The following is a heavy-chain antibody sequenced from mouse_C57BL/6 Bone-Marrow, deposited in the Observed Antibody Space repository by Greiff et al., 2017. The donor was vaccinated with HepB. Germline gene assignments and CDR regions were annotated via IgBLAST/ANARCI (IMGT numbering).Heavy chain of an antibody. CDR2: IRNKANGYTT. D-gene: IGHD1-1*01. J-gene: IGHJ4*01. Sequence: EVKLMESGGGLVQPGGSLSLSCAASGFTFTDYYMSWVRQPPGKALEWLGFIRNKANGYTTEYSASVKGRFTISRDNSQSILYLQMNALRAEDSATYYCARWNYGSSPYAMDYWGQGTSVTVSS. V-gene: IGHV7-3*01. CDR3: ARWNYGSSPYAMDY. CDR1: GFTFTDYY.